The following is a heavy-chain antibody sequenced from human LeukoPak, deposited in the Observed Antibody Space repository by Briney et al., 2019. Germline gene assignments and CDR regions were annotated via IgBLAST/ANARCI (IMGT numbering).Heavy chain of an antibody. CDR2: IGAYNGNT. CDR3: ARSPYEYDSSGFSYYYYYYMDV. V-gene: IGHV1-18*01. CDR1: GYTFTSYG. J-gene: IGHJ6*03. Sequence: ASVKVSCKASGYTFTSYGISWVRQAPGQGLEWMGWIGAYNGNTNYAQKLQGRVTMTTDTSTSTAYMELRSLRSDDTAAYYCARSPYEYDSSGFSYYYYYYMDVWGKGTTVTVSS. D-gene: IGHD3-22*01.